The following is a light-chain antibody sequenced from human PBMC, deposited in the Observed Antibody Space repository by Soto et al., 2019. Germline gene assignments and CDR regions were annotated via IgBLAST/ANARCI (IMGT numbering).Light chain of an antibody. CDR2: EVS. V-gene: IGLV2-14*01. CDR1: SSDVGGYNY. Sequence: QSVLTQPPSASGSPGQSLTISCTGTSSDVGGYNYVSWYQQRPGKAPKLVIYEVSNRPSGISNRFSGSKSGNTASLTLSGLQAEDEADYYCSSYTSSSTLVFGGGTKVTVL. J-gene: IGLJ2*01. CDR3: SSYTSSSTLV.